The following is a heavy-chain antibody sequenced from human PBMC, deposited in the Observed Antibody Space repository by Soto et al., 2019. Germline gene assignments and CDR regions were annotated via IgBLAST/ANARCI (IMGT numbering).Heavy chain of an antibody. V-gene: IGHV3-11*01. D-gene: IGHD3-22*01. CDR2: ISSSGSTI. J-gene: IGHJ5*02. CDR3: ARGQLTYYYDSSGYYFWFDP. CDR1: GFTFSDYY. Sequence: QVQLVESGGGLVKPGGSLRLSCAASGFTFSDYYMSWIRQAPGKGLEWVSYISSSGSTIYYADSVKGRFTISRDNAKNSLYLQMNSLRAEDTAVYYCARGQLTYYYDSSGYYFWFDPWGQGTLVTVSS.